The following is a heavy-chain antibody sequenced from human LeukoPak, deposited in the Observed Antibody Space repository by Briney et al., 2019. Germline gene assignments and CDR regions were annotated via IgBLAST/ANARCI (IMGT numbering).Heavy chain of an antibody. CDR1: GFTFSSYA. D-gene: IGHD2-15*01. J-gene: IGHJ4*02. Sequence: PGGSLRLSCAASGFTFSSYAMSWVRQAPGKGLEWVSAISGSGGSTYYADSVKGRFTISRDNSKYTLYLQMNSLRAEDTAVYYCAKDICSGGSCYSDYWGQGTLVTVSS. CDR3: AKDICSGGSCYSDY. V-gene: IGHV3-23*01. CDR2: ISGSGGST.